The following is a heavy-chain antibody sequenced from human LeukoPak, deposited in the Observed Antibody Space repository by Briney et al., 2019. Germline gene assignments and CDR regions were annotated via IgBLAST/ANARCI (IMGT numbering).Heavy chain of an antibody. CDR1: GGSFSGYY. Sequence: PSETLSLTCAVYGGSFSGYYWSWIRQPPGKGLEWIGEINHGGSTNYNPSLKSRVTISVDTSKNQFSLQLNSVTPEDTAVYYCARGGGALVYWGQGTLVTVSS. CDR2: INHGGST. V-gene: IGHV4-34*01. CDR3: ARGGGALVY. D-gene: IGHD2-21*01. J-gene: IGHJ4*02.